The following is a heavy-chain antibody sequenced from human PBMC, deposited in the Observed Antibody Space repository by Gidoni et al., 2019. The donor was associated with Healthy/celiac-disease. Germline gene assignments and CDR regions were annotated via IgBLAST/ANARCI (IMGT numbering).Heavy chain of an antibody. V-gene: IGHV5-51*01. Sequence: EVQLVQSGAEVTKPGESLKISCKGSGFSFTSYWIGWVRQMPGKGLEWMGIIYPGDSDTRYSPSFQGQVTISADKSISTAYLQWSSLKASDTAMYYCARQRRITMIVVVNDAFDIWGQGTMVTVSS. CDR2: IYPGDSDT. J-gene: IGHJ3*02. CDR1: GFSFTSYW. CDR3: ARQRRITMIVVVNDAFDI. D-gene: IGHD3-22*01.